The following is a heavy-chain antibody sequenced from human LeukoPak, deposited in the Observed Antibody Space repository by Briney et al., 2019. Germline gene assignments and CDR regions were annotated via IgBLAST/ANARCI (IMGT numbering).Heavy chain of an antibody. V-gene: IGHV3-23*01. J-gene: IGHJ4*02. D-gene: IGHD2-15*01. CDR1: GFTLSNYA. CDR2: ISGSDGST. CDR3: AKGRGYCTGGSCYSDY. Sequence: GGPLRLSCTASGFTLSNYAMSWVRQAPGKGLEWVSTISGSDGSTYYADSVKGRFTISRDNSKNTLYLQMNSLRVEDTAIYYCAKGRGYCTGGSCYSDYWGQGTLVTVSS.